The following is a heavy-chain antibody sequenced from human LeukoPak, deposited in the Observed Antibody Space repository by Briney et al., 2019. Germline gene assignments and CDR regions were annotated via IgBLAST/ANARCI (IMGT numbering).Heavy chain of an antibody. J-gene: IGHJ4*02. V-gene: IGHV1-69*04. CDR2: IIPILGIA. CDR3: ATDRHYSAAPSDY. CDR1: GGTFSNYA. D-gene: IGHD2-21*01. Sequence: SVKVSCKASGGTFSNYAISWVRQAPGQGLEWMGRIIPILGIAKYAQKFQGRVTITADPSTSTAFMELRSLRSEDTAVYYCATDRHYSAAPSDYWGQGTLVTVSS.